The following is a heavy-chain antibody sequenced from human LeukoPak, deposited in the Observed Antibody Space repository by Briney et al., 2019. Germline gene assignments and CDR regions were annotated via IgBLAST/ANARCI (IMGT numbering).Heavy chain of an antibody. D-gene: IGHD4-17*01. CDR1: GYIFTSYW. J-gene: IGHJ4*02. CDR3: ARHGGFRDYLLDY. CDR2: IYPGDSDT. V-gene: IGHV5-51*01. Sequence: GESLKISFKGSGYIFTSYWIGWVRQMPGKGLEWMGIIYPGDSDTRYSPSFQGQVTISSDKSISTAYLQWSSLKASDTAMYYCARHGGFRDYLLDYWGQGTLVTVSS.